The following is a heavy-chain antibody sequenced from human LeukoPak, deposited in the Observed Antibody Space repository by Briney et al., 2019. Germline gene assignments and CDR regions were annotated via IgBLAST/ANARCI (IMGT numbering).Heavy chain of an antibody. CDR3: ARGNSCSSTSCYAGYYYYGMDV. V-gene: IGHV4-38-2*01. Sequence: SETLSLTCAVSGYSINSGYYWGWIRQPPGKGLEWIGSIYHSGRTYYNPSLKSRVTISVDTSKNQFSLKLSSVTAADTAVYYCARGNSCSSTSCYAGYYYYGMDVWGKGTTVTVSS. D-gene: IGHD2-2*01. J-gene: IGHJ6*04. CDR1: GYSINSGYY. CDR2: IYHSGRT.